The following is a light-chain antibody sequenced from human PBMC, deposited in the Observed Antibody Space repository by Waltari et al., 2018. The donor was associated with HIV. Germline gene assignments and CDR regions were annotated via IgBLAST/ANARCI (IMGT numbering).Light chain of an antibody. Sequence: IVMTQSPDSLGVSLGERATINCKSSQSILSTAGNRHYLAWYQQRPGQAPNLLIYWATTRESGVPDRISGSGSGTDFTLTINSLQAEDVAVYYCQQYYDAPYTFGQGTKVDI. CDR2: WAT. V-gene: IGKV4-1*01. J-gene: IGKJ2*01. CDR3: QQYYDAPYT. CDR1: QSILSTAGNRHY.